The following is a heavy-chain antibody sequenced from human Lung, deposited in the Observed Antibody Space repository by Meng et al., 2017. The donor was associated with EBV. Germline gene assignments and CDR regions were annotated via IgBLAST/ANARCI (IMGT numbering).Heavy chain of an antibody. Sequence: QVNLVESGAEVKKPGSSVRVSCKASGGTLSNFAINWVRQAPGQGLEWIGGAIPVYGATNFAHNFQGRVTLSADESTNTAYMDSRSLTSADTAIYFCARDNADTVTTPFFDYWGQGTLVTVSS. V-gene: IGHV1-69*01. CDR3: ARDNADTVTTPFFDY. CDR1: GGTLSNFA. CDR2: AIPVYGAT. J-gene: IGHJ4*02. D-gene: IGHD4-17*01.